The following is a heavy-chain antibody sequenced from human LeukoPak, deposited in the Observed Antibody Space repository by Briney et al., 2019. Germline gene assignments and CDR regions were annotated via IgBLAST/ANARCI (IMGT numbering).Heavy chain of an antibody. CDR2: IDSDGSST. V-gene: IGHV3-74*01. Sequence: AGSLRLSCAASGFTFSSYWMHWVRQAPGKGLVWVSRIDSDGSSTGYADSVKGRFTISRDNAKNTLYLQMNSLRAEDTAVYYCAGGLSVDGGGWGQGTMVTVSS. J-gene: IGHJ3*01. CDR3: AGGLSVDGGG. D-gene: IGHD5-24*01. CDR1: GFTFSSYW.